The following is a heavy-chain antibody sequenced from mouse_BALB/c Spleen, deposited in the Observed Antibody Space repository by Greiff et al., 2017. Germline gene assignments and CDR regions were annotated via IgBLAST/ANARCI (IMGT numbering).Heavy chain of an antibody. V-gene: IGHV1-5*01. D-gene: IGHD2-3*01. Sequence: EVQLVESGTVLARPGASVKMSCKASGYTFTSYWMHWVKQRPGQGLEWIGAIYPGNSDTSYNQKFKGKAKLTAVTSTSTAYMELSSLTNEDSAVYYCTNYDGYYDYYAMDYWGQGTSVTVSS. CDR1: GYTFTSYW. CDR3: TNYDGYYDYYAMDY. J-gene: IGHJ4*01. CDR2: IYPGNSDT.